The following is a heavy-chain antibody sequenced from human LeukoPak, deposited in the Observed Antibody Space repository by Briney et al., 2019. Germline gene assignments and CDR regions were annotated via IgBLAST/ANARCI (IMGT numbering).Heavy chain of an antibody. V-gene: IGHV3-7*01. CDR3: ARYDCLHPNFDY. J-gene: IGHJ4*02. CDR2: TKPDGSAE. CDR1: GVSFRNYW. Sequence: PGGSLRLSCAVSGVSFRNYWWGWVRQAPGKGLEWVANTKPDGSAEYYANSVSGRFTAYRDNPNNLLYLRMNRVRAEDTAVYSCARYDCLHPNFDYWGQGTLLTVSS. D-gene: IGHD2-21*01.